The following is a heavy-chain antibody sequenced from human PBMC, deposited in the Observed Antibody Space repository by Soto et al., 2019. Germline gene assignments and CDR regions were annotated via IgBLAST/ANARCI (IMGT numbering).Heavy chain of an antibody. J-gene: IGHJ6*03. D-gene: IGHD6-13*01. CDR1: GFTFSSYG. Sequence: GGSLRLSCAASGFTFSSYGMHWVRQAPGKGLEWVAVISYDGSNKYYAESVKGRFTISRDNSKNTMYVQMNSLRAEDTAVYYCAKDGPLYSSSWYGSYYMDVWGKGTTVTVSS. V-gene: IGHV3-30*18. CDR3: AKDGPLYSSSWYGSYYMDV. CDR2: ISYDGSNK.